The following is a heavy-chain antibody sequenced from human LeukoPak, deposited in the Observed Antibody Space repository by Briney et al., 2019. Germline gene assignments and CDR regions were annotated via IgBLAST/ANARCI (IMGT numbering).Heavy chain of an antibody. J-gene: IGHJ4*02. Sequence: PGGSLRLSCAASGFTFSNYAIYWVRQAPGKGLEGVSAISGRGDNTYYADSVKGRFTISRDNSKNTLSLQMNSLRAEDTAVYYCAKEDYDSSGFAFDCWGQGTLVTVSS. CDR1: GFTFSNYA. CDR2: ISGRGDNT. D-gene: IGHD3-22*01. CDR3: AKEDYDSSGFAFDC. V-gene: IGHV3-23*01.